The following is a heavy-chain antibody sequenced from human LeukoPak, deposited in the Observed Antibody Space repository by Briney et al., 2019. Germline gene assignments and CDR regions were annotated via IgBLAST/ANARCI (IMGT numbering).Heavy chain of an antibody. CDR1: GFNYSSYT. J-gene: IGHJ4*02. D-gene: IGHD5-18*01. CDR2: IYHSGST. Sequence: GSLKLSCAASGFNYSSYTMNWVRQPPGKGLEWIGEIYHSGSTNYNPSLKSRVTISVDKSKNQFSLKLSSVTAADTAVYYCARDRNSYVDYWGQGTLVTVSS. CDR3: ARDRNSYVDY. V-gene: IGHV4-4*02.